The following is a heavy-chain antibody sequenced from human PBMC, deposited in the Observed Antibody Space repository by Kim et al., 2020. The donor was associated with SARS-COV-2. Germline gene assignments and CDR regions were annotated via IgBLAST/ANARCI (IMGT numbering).Heavy chain of an antibody. D-gene: IGHD3-16*01. CDR1: GFTFDDYA. V-gene: IGHV3-43*02. Sequence: GGSLRLSCAASGFTFDDYAMHWVRQAPGKGLEWVSLISGDGGSTYYADSVKGRFTISRDNSKNSLYLQMNSLRTEDTALYYCAKDIGSIMITFGEVEWGQGTLVTVSS. J-gene: IGHJ4*02. CDR2: ISGDGGST. CDR3: AKDIGSIMITFGEVE.